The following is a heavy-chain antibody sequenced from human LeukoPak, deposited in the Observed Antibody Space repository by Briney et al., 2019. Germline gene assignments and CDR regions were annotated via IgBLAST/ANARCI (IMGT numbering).Heavy chain of an antibody. J-gene: IGHJ4*02. CDR1: GFTFSSYW. V-gene: IGHV3-7*01. D-gene: IGHD2-2*01. CDR3: ARPRGCGSARCNNFDY. Sequence: GSLRLSCAASGFTFSSYWMSWVRQAPGKGLEWVANIKEDGSEKDYVDSVKGRFTISRDNAKNSLYLQMNSLRAEDTAVYYCARPRGCGSARCNNFDYWGQGTLVTVSS. CDR2: IKEDGSEK.